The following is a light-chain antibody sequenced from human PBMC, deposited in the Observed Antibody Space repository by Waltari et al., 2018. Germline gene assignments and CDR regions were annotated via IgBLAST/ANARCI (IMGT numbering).Light chain of an antibody. CDR1: QCIYHY. V-gene: IGKV1-27*01. CDR3: QRYNLAPRT. J-gene: IGKJ1*01. CDR2: AAS. Sequence: DIHMTQSPSSLSASVRETVTISCRTSQCIYHYLAWYQQKPWTVPKLLIHAASTLQSGFPSRFSGSGYGTDFTLTISSLQPEDVATYYCQRYNLAPRTFGQGTKVEIK.